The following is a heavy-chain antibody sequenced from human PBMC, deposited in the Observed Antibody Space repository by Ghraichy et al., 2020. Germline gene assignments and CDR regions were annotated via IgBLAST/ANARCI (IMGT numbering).Heavy chain of an antibody. J-gene: IGHJ4*02. CDR2: INPSDGST. CDR3: ARGRLVATTPIIARTWTDFFNV. Sequence: ASVKVSCKASGYTFTNYYLHWVRQSPGQGLEWMGIINPSDGSTIYAQKFQDRVTMTRDTSTSTVYMDLSGLGSEDTAVYYCARGRLVATTPIIARTWTDFFNVWGQGALVTVSS. D-gene: IGHD1-26*01. CDR1: GYTFTNYY. V-gene: IGHV1-46*01.